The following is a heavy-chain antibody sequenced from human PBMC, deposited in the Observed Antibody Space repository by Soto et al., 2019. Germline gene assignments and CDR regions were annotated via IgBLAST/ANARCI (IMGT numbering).Heavy chain of an antibody. J-gene: IGHJ4*02. CDR1: GGTFSGYV. CDR2: IIPIFRTA. Sequence: SVKVSCKASGGTFSGYVIRKVRQAPGQGLEWMGGIIPIFRTANYAQKFQGRVTITADESTTTACMEMRSLRSDDTAVYYCARDGGVGGDYWYWGQGTLVTVSS. CDR3: ARDGGVGGDYWY. D-gene: IGHD4-17*01. V-gene: IGHV1-69*13.